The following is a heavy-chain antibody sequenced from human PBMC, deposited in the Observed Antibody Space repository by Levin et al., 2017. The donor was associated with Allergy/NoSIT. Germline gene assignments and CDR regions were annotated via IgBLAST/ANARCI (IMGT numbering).Heavy chain of an antibody. J-gene: IGHJ6*02. CDR1: GGSISSGGYY. CDR3: ARVPPDYYGLDV. Sequence: SETLSLTCTVSGGSISSGGYYWSWIRQHPGKGLEWIGYIYYSGSAYYNPSLKSRATISVDTSENQFSLKLSSVTAADTAVYYCARVPPDYYGLDVWGQGTTVTVSS. V-gene: IGHV4-31*03. CDR2: IYYSGSA.